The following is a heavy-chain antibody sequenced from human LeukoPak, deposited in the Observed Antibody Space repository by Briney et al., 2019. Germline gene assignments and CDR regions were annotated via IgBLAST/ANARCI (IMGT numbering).Heavy chain of an antibody. Sequence: GGSLRLSCAASGFTVSSNFMGWVRQAPGKGLEWVSVIYRGGNTDSADSVKGRFTISSDNSKNTLYLQMNSLRAEDTAVYYCARDRDWAFDYWGQGTLITVSS. CDR2: IYRGGNT. J-gene: IGHJ4*02. CDR3: ARDRDWAFDY. D-gene: IGHD3-9*01. V-gene: IGHV3-53*01. CDR1: GFTVSSNF.